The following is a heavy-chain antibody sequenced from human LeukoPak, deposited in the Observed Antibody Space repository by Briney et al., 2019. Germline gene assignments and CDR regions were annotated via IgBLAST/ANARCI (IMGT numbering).Heavy chain of an antibody. CDR2: IYYSGST. CDR1: GGSISSYY. V-gene: IGHV4-59*01. CDR3: ARDRYYDYVWGSYRPYNWFDP. Sequence: SETLSLTCTVSGGSISSYYWSWIRQPPGKGLEWIGYIYYSGSTNYNPSLKSRVTISVDTSKNQFSLKLSSVTAAGTAVYYCARDRYYDYVWGSYRPYNWFDPWGQGTLVTVSS. D-gene: IGHD3-16*02. J-gene: IGHJ5*02.